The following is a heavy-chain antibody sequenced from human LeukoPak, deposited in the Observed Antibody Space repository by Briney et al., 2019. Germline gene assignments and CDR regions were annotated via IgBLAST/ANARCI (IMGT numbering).Heavy chain of an antibody. CDR2: IYTSRST. CDR1: GGSISSYY. Sequence: SETLSLTCTVSGGSISSYYWSWIRQPAGKGLEWIGRIYTSRSTNYNPSLKSRVTMSVDTSKNQFSLKLSSVTADDKAVYYCARDQAWGGSSFGLRVFSVWFDPWGQGTLVTVSS. J-gene: IGHJ5*02. D-gene: IGHD6-6*01. V-gene: IGHV4-4*07. CDR3: ARDQAWGGSSFGLRVFSVWFDP.